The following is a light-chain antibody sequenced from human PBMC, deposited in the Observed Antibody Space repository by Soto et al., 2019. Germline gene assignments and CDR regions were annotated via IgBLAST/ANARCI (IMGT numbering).Light chain of an antibody. Sequence: DIQLTQSPSFLSASVGDRVTITCRASQGIRSYLAWYQQKPGKAPKLLIYVASTLQSGVPSRFSGSGSGTEFTLTISSLQPEDFATYYCQQLNSYPITFCQGTRLEIK. CDR3: QQLNSYPIT. V-gene: IGKV1-9*01. CDR2: VAS. CDR1: QGIRSY. J-gene: IGKJ5*01.